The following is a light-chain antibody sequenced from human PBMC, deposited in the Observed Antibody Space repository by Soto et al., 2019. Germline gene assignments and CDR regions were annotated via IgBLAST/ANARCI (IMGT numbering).Light chain of an antibody. CDR2: DAS. V-gene: IGKV3-11*01. J-gene: IGKJ1*01. Sequence: IVLTQSPATLSLSPGARATLSCRAGQSVSSYLAWYQQKPGQAPRLLIYDASNRATGIPARFSGSGSGTDFTLTISSLEPEDFAVYYCTQRSTWPWTRGKGTKVEIK. CDR3: TQRSTWPWT. CDR1: QSVSSY.